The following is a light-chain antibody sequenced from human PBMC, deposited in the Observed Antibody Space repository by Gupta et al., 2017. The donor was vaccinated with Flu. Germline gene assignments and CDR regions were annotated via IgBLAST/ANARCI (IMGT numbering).Light chain of an antibody. CDR3: RPSTRCPWT. Sequence: TQSLLSLPVTLGQPASISCRSSESLVYSDGDSDVSWFHQRPGQSPRRRIYKASNRDSGVPDRISGSGSGTDFTLTISSLEAEDVGVYYCRPSTRCPWTFGQGTKVEI. CDR1: ESLVYSDGDSD. V-gene: IGKV2-30*01. J-gene: IGKJ1*01. CDR2: KAS.